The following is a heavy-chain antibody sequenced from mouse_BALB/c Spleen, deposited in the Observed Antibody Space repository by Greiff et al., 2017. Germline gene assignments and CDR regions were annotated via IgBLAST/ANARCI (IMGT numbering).Heavy chain of an antibody. D-gene: IGHD1-2*01. J-gene: IGHJ4*01. Sequence: EVKLVESGGGLVKPGGSLKLSCAASGFTYSSYAMSWVRQTPEKRLEWVASISSGGSTYYPDSVKGRFTISRDNARNILYLQMSSLRSEDTAMYYCARWESITTATDAMDYWGQGTSVTVSS. CDR3: ARWESITTATDAMDY. CDR2: ISSGGST. CDR1: GFTYSSYA. V-gene: IGHV5-6-5*01.